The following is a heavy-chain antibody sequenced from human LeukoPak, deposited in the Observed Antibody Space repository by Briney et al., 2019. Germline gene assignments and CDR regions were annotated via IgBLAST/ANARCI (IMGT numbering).Heavy chain of an antibody. Sequence: PGGSLRLSCAASGFTFSSYGMHWVRQAPGKGLDWVAFIRYDGSNKYYADSVKGRFTISRDNSKNTLYLQMNSLRAEDTAVYYCANSRKTHYDILTGYSEYFQHWGQGTLVTVSS. D-gene: IGHD3-9*01. CDR3: ANSRKTHYDILTGYSEYFQH. V-gene: IGHV3-30*02. CDR1: GFTFSSYG. J-gene: IGHJ1*01. CDR2: IRYDGSNK.